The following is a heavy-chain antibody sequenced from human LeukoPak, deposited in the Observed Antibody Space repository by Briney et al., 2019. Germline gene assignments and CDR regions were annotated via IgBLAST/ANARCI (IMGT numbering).Heavy chain of an antibody. CDR3: AKDPRRMARLITFGGGRPYYFDY. V-gene: IGHV3-30*18. D-gene: IGHD3-16*01. CDR1: GFTFSSYG. CDR2: ISYDGSNK. Sequence: GGSLRLSCAAPGFTFSSYGMHWVRQAPGKGLEWVAVISYDGSNKYYADSVKGRFTISRDNSKNTLYLQMNSLRAEDTAVYYCAKDPRRMARLITFGGGRPYYFDYWGQGTLVTVSS. J-gene: IGHJ4*02.